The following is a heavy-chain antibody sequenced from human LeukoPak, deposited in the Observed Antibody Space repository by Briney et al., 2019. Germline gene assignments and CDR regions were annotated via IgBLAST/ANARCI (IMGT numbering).Heavy chain of an antibody. Sequence: SETLSLTCTVSGGSISSYYWSWIRQPPGKGLEWIGYTYYTGSTNYNPSLKSRVTISVDTSKNQFSLKLSSVTAADTAVYYCARARVGYCSSTSCSRGYYYYYMDVWGKGTTVTVSS. D-gene: IGHD2-2*01. V-gene: IGHV4-59*01. J-gene: IGHJ6*03. CDR1: GGSISSYY. CDR2: TYYTGST. CDR3: ARARVGYCSSTSCSRGYYYYYMDV.